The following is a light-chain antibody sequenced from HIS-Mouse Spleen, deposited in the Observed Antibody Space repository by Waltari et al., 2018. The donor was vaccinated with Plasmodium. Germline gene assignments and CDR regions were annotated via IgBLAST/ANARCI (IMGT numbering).Light chain of an antibody. Sequence: DIQMTQSPSSLSASVGDRVTITCRASQSISSYLNWYQQKPGKAPKLLIYAASNLQSGVPSRVSGSGSGTDFTLTISSLQPEDFATYNCQQSYSTWTFGQGTKVEIK. V-gene: IGKV1-39*01. CDR1: QSISSY. J-gene: IGKJ1*01. CDR2: AAS. CDR3: QQSYSTWT.